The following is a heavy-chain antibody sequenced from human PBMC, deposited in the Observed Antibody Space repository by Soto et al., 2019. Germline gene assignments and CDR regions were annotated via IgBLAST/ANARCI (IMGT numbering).Heavy chain of an antibody. CDR2: IYHSGST. Sequence: QVQLQESGPGLVKPSGTLSLTCAVSGGSISSSNWWSWVRQPPGKGLEWIGEIYHSGSTNYNPSLKRRVXISVDKSKNQFSLKLRSVTAADTAVYYCARVVGGYDYGMDVWGQGTTVTVSS. D-gene: IGHD2-2*01. J-gene: IGHJ6*02. V-gene: IGHV4-4*02. CDR3: ARVVGGYDYGMDV. CDR1: GGSISSSNW.